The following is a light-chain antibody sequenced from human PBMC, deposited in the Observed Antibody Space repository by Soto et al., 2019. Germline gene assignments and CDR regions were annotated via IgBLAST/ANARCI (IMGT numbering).Light chain of an antibody. CDR2: GAS. Sequence: EIVMTQSPATLSVSPGERATLSCRASQSVGNSLAWYQQKPGQAPRLLIYGASTRATGIPARFSGSGSGTEFTLTISSLQSEDFAVYYCQQYNKWPRGTFGQGTKVEIK. CDR3: QQYNKWPRGT. J-gene: IGKJ1*01. V-gene: IGKV3-15*01. CDR1: QSVGNS.